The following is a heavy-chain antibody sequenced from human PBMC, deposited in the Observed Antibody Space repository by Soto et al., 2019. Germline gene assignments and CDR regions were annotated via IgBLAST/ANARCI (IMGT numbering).Heavy chain of an antibody. CDR3: RRSSRYSTDV. V-gene: IGHV4-34*01. J-gene: IGHJ6*02. CDR2: INHSGST. D-gene: IGHD6-19*01. Sequence: PSETLSLTCTVYGGSFSGYYWTWIRQPPGTGLEWIGEINHSGSTNYNPSLKSRVTISVDTSKNQFSLNLISVTAADTAVYYCRRSSRYSTDVWGQGITVTVSS. CDR1: GGSFSGYY.